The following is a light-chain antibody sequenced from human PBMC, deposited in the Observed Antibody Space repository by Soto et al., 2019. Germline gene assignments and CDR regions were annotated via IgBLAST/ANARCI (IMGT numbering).Light chain of an antibody. Sequence: DIQMTQFPSSLSASVGDRVNITCRASQGISTWLAWYQQKPERAPKSLIYAASRLQSGVPPRFSGSGSETDFTLTISSLLPEDFATYYCQQYNRYPRTFGQGTKVEIK. V-gene: IGKV1D-16*01. J-gene: IGKJ1*01. CDR3: QQYNRYPRT. CDR2: AAS. CDR1: QGISTW.